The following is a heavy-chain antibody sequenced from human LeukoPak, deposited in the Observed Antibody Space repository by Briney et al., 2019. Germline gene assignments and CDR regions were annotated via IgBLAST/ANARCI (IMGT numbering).Heavy chain of an antibody. CDR1: GFTFSIYA. V-gene: IGHV3-23*01. CDR3: AKVYDTSGYYYAMDF. CDR2: VTYDGST. Sequence: GGSLRLSCAASGFTFSIYAMSWVRQAPGKGLEWVSTVTYDGSTYYADSVRGRFTISRDNSKNALYLQMNSLRAEDTAVYYCAKVYDTSGYYYAMDFWGRGTLVTVSS. J-gene: IGHJ4*02. D-gene: IGHD3-22*01.